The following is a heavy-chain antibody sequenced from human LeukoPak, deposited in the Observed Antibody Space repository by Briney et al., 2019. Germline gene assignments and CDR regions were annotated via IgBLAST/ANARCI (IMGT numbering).Heavy chain of an antibody. Sequence: PGASLRISCKGSGSSFTNYWINWVRQMPGKGLEWMGRIDPSDSYTNYSPSFQGHVTISADKSISTAYLQWSSLKASDTAMYYCATVSSMVRGVPFDYWGQGTLVTVSS. J-gene: IGHJ4*02. V-gene: IGHV5-10-1*01. D-gene: IGHD3-10*01. CDR2: IDPSDSYT. CDR1: GSSFTNYW. CDR3: ATVSSMVRGVPFDY.